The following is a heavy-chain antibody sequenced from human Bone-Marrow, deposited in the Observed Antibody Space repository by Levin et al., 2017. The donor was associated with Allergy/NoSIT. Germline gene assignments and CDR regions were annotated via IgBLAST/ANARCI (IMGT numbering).Heavy chain of an antibody. CDR2: ISCNSHYV. J-gene: IGHJ6*02. V-gene: IGHV3-21*06. Sequence: GESLKISCRGPGFDLNTHDMNWVRQAPGQGLEWVSSISCNSHYVYYADSVKGRFSISRDNAKNSMFLHMNSLRVEDTAVYYCARSQGRSGWSYYYYGMDVWGRGTTLTVSS. CDR3: ARSQGRSGWSYYYYGMDV. CDR1: GFDLNTHD. D-gene: IGHD6-19*01.